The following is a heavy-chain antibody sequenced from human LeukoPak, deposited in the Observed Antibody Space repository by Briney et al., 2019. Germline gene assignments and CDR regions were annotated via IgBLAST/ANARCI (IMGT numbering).Heavy chain of an antibody. CDR3: AGVAATGDAFDI. CDR2: IYYSGST. V-gene: IGHV4-59*12. J-gene: IGHJ3*02. CDR1: DGSISSYY. Sequence: SETLSLTCSVSDGSISSYYWSWIRQPPGKGLEWIGYIYYSGSTNYNPSLKSRVTISVDTSKNQFSLKLSSVTAAGTAVYYCAGVAATGDAFDIWGQGTMVTVYS. D-gene: IGHD2-15*01.